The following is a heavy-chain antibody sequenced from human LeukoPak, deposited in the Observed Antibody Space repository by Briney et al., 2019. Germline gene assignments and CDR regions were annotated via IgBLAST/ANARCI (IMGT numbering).Heavy chain of an antibody. CDR1: GFTVSSNY. CDR3: ARTTNWGYWYFDL. V-gene: IGHV3-53*01. CDR2: IYSGGST. Sequence: PGGSLRLSCAASGFTVSSNYMSWVRQAPGKGLEWVSVIYSGGSTYYAASVKGRFTISRDNSKNTLYLQMNSLRAEDTAVYYCARTTNWGYWYFDLWGRGTLVTVSS. J-gene: IGHJ2*01. D-gene: IGHD7-27*01.